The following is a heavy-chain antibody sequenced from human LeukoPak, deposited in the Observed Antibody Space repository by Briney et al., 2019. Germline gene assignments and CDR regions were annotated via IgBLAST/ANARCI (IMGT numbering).Heavy chain of an antibody. V-gene: IGHV3-66*01. CDR3: AKVGDYGDYGAFDY. CDR1: GFTVSTNS. Sequence: GGSLRLSCAASGFTVSTNSMTWVRQAPGKGLEWVSLISGGGSTYYADSVKGRFTISRDNSKNTLYLQMNSLRAEDTAVYYCAKVGDYGDYGAFDYWGQGTLVTVSS. CDR2: ISGGGST. D-gene: IGHD4-17*01. J-gene: IGHJ4*02.